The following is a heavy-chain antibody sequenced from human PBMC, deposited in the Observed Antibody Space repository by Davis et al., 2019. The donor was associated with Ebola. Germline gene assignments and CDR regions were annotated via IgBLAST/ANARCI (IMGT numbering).Heavy chain of an antibody. Sequence: SETLSLTCSVSGASISSYYWGWIRRPPGKGLEWIGYIYYSGSTNYNPSLKSRVTISVDTSKNQFSLKLSSVTAADTAVYYCARLAVTTGFGYYYGMDVWGQGTTVTVSS. D-gene: IGHD4-17*01. CDR2: IYYSGST. J-gene: IGHJ6*02. V-gene: IGHV4-59*08. CDR3: ARLAVTTGFGYYYGMDV. CDR1: GASISSYY.